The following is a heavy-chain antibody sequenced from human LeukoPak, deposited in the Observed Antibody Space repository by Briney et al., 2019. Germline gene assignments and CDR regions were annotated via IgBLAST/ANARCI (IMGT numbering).Heavy chain of an antibody. J-gene: IGHJ6*02. CDR2: ISGSGDNT. V-gene: IGHV3-23*01. CDR3: AEDRGKFLQPSYGVDV. Sequence: GGSLRLSCAASGFTFRNYGMSWVRQAPGKGLEWVSGISGSGDNTDYADSVKGRFTISRDKSKNTLYLQMNGLRAEGTAVYYCAEDRGKFLQPSYGVDVWGQGTTVTVSS. CDR1: GFTFRNYG. D-gene: IGHD1-1*01.